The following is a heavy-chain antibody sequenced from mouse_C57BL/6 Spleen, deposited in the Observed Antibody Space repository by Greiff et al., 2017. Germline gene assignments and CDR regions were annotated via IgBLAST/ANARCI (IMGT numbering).Heavy chain of an antibody. CDR1: GYAFSSSW. Sequence: VKLMESGPELVKPGASVKISCKASGYAFSSSWMNWVKQRPGKGLEWIGRIYPGDGDTNYNGKFKGKATLTADKSSSTAYMQLSSLTSEDSAVYFWARGGSSSAWFAYWGQGTLVTVSA. CDR3: ARGGSSSAWFAY. J-gene: IGHJ3*01. V-gene: IGHV1-82*01. CDR2: IYPGDGDT. D-gene: IGHD1-1*01.